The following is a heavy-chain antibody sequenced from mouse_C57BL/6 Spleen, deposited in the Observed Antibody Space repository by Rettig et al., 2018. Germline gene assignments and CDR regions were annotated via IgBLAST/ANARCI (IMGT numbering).Heavy chain of an antibody. V-gene: IGHV2-6*03. J-gene: IGHJ4*01. Sequence: LTSYGVHWIRQSPGKGLEWLVVIWSDGSSIYNSALKSRLSISKDNSKSQIFLKMNSLQTDDTAMYYCARESNWNYAMDYWGQGTSVTVSS. CDR3: ARESNWNYAMDY. CDR1: LTSYG. D-gene: IGHD2-5*01. CDR2: IWSDGSS.